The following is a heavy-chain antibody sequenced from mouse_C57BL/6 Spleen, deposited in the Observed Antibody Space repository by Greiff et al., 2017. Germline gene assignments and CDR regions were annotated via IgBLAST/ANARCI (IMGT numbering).Heavy chain of an antibody. V-gene: IGHV10-1*01. CDR3: VRQGGLGYFDV. CDR1: GFSFNTYA. J-gene: IGHJ1*03. CDR2: IRSKSNNYAT. Sequence: EVMLVESGGGLVQPKGSLKLSCAASGFSFNTYAMNWVRQAPGKGLEWVARIRSKSNNYATYYADSVKDRFTISRDDSESMLYLQMNNLKTEDTAMYYCVRQGGLGYFDVWGTGTTVTVSS. D-gene: IGHD2-2*01.